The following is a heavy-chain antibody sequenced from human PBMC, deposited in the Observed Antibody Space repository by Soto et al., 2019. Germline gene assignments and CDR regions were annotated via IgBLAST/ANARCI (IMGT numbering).Heavy chain of an antibody. CDR2: ISSSSSYI. CDR3: ARGAYYYDSSGYYDAFDI. Sequence: PGGSLRLSCAASGFTFSSYSMNWVRQAPGKGLEWVSSISSSSSYIYYADSVKGRFTISRDNAKNSLYLQMNSLRAEDTAVYYCARGAYYYDSSGYYDAFDIWGQGTMVTVS. V-gene: IGHV3-21*01. CDR1: GFTFSSYS. D-gene: IGHD3-22*01. J-gene: IGHJ3*02.